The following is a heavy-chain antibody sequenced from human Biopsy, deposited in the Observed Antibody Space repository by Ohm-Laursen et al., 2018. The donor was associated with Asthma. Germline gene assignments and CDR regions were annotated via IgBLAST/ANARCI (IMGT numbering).Heavy chain of an antibody. D-gene: IGHD5/OR15-5a*01. V-gene: IGHV1-2*06. Sequence: ASVKVSCKASGYTFIGCHIHWMRQAPGQGLEWMGRINPNSGGTNYAQKFQGRVTMTRDTSISTAYMELRRRRSEDSAVYYCARDHCSALWAGVSTDNCYFDYWGQGTLLTVSS. CDR2: INPNSGGT. CDR3: ARDHCSALWAGVSTDNCYFDY. CDR1: GYTFIGCH. J-gene: IGHJ4*02.